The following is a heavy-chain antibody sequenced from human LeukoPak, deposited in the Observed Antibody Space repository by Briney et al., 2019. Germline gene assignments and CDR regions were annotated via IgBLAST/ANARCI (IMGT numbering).Heavy chain of an antibody. V-gene: IGHV3-7*01. CDR2: IKKDGSEK. CDR3: ARDLSGIAGYTYGRGIDY. J-gene: IGHJ4*02. D-gene: IGHD5-18*01. Sequence: SGGSLRLSCAASGFTFSSHWMSWVRQAPGKGLEWVANIKKDGSEKYYVDAVKGRFTISRDNAKTSLYLQMNSLRAEYTAVYYCARDLSGIAGYTYGRGIDYWGQGTLVTVSS. CDR1: GFTFSSHW.